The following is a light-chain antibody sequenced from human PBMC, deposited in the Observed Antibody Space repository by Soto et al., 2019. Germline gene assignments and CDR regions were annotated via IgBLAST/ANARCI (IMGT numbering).Light chain of an antibody. J-gene: IGLJ1*01. CDR3: ISYTVSRSYV. V-gene: IGLV2-14*01. Sequence: QSVLTQPASVSGSPGQSITISCIGTSSDIGAYDHVAWFQQFPGKTPKLVIYSVSNRPSGVSYRFSGSKSGNTASLTISGLQADDEADYYCISYTVSRSYVFGPGTKVHRP. CDR1: SSDIGAYDH. CDR2: SVS.